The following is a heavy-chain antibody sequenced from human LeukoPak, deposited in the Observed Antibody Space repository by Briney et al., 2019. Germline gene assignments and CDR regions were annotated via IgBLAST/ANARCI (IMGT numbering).Heavy chain of an antibody. CDR3: ARDNQDGSYYYMDV. Sequence: ASVKVSCKASGYTFTSYGISWVRPAPGQGLEWMGWISAYNGNTNYAQKLQGRDTMTTDTSTSTAYMELRSLRSDDTAVYYCARDNQDGSYYYMDVWGKGTTVTVSS. J-gene: IGHJ6*03. V-gene: IGHV1-18*01. CDR1: GYTFTSYG. CDR2: ISAYNGNT. D-gene: IGHD1-26*01.